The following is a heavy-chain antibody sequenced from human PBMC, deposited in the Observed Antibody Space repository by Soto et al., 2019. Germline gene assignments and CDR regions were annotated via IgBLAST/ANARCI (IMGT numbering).Heavy chain of an antibody. CDR2: IWYDGSNK. CDR1: GFTFSSYG. CDR3: AREGIAAAYCMDF. J-gene: IGHJ6*02. D-gene: IGHD6-13*01. Sequence: PGRSLRLSCAASGFTFSSYGMHWVRQAPGKGLEWVAVIWYDGSNKYYADSVKGRFTISRDNSKNTLYLQMNSLRAEDTAVYYCAREGIAAAYCMDFRGQGISVTVSS. V-gene: IGHV3-33*01.